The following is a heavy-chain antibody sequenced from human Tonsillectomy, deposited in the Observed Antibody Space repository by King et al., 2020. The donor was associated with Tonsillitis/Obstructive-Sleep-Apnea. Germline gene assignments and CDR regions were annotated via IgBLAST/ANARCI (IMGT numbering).Heavy chain of an antibody. CDR2: IIPILGIA. Sequence: QLVQSGAEVKKPGSSVKVSCKASGGTFSSYAISWVRQAPGQGLEWMGRIIPILGIANYAQKFQGRVTITADKSTSTAYMELSSLRSEDTAVYYCARDRVGAEGNYDFWSGYYPGFDYWGQGTLVTVSS. V-gene: IGHV1-69*09. CDR1: GGTFSSYA. D-gene: IGHD3-3*01. CDR3: ARDRVGAEGNYDFWSGYYPGFDY. J-gene: IGHJ4*02.